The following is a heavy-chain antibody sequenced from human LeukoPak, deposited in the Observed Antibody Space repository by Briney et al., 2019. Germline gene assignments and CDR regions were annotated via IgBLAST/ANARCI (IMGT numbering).Heavy chain of an antibody. CDR3: SRDEWELQYFDY. CDR2: INSDGSST. J-gene: IGHJ4*02. V-gene: IGHV3-74*01. D-gene: IGHD1-26*01. Sequence: GGSLRLSCAASGFTFSSYWMHWVRQAPGKGLVWVSRINSDGSSTSYADSVKGRFTISRDNSKNTVYLQMNSLRAEDTAMYYCSRDEWELQYFDYWGQGTLVTVSS. CDR1: GFTFSSYW.